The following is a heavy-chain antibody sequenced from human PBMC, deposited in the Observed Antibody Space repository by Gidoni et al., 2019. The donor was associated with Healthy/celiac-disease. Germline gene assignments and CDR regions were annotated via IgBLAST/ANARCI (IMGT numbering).Heavy chain of an antibody. J-gene: IGHJ6*02. D-gene: IGHD5-12*01. CDR3: ASLSVVAWNYGMDV. V-gene: IGHV4-39*01. Sequence: QLQLQESGPGLVKPSETLSLTCTVSGGSISSSSYYWGWIRKPPGKGLEWIGSIYYSGSTYYNPSLKSRVTISVDTSKNQCSLKLSSVTAADTAVYYCASLSVVAWNYGMDVWGQGTTVTVSS. CDR2: IYYSGST. CDR1: GGSISSSSYY.